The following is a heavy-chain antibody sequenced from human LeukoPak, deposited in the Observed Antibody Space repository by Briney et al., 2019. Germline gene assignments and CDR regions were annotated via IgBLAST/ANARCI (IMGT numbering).Heavy chain of an antibody. CDR1: GGSISSYY. CDR3: ARVNYDFWSGYFLDY. V-gene: IGHV4-59*01. J-gene: IGHJ4*02. Sequence: PSETLSLTCTLSGGSISSYYWSWVPQPPGKRREGSGYIYYSGSTNYNPSLKSRVTISVDTSKNQFSLKLSSVTAADTAVYYCARVNYDFWSGYFLDYWGQGTLVTVSS. D-gene: IGHD3-3*01. CDR2: IYYSGST.